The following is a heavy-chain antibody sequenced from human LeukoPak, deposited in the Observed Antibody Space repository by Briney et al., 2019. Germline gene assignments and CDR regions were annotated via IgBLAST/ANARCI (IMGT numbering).Heavy chain of an antibody. J-gene: IGHJ3*02. D-gene: IGHD4-17*01. CDR2: IIPIFGTA. Sequence: ASVTVSCKASGGTFSSYAISWVRQAPGQGLEWMGGIIPIFGTANYAQKFQGRVKNTADESTSTAYMELGSLRSEDTAVYYCARLDYGDQSAPVVINAFDIWGEGTMVSVSS. CDR3: ARLDYGDQSAPVVINAFDI. V-gene: IGHV1-69*13. CDR1: GGTFSSYA.